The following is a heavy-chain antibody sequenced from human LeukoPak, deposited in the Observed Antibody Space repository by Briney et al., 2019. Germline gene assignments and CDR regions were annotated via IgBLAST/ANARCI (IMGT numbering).Heavy chain of an antibody. CDR2: IWYDGSNK. V-gene: IGHV3-33*08. CDR3: ARDIVELWFGERYNWFDP. J-gene: IGHJ5*02. Sequence: GGSLRLPCAASGFTFSTYAMSWVRQAPGKGLEWVAVIWYDGSNKYYADSVKGRFTISRDNSKNTLYLQMNSLRAEDTAVYYCARDIVELWFGERYNWFDPWGQGTLVTDSS. CDR1: GFTFSTYA. D-gene: IGHD3-10*01.